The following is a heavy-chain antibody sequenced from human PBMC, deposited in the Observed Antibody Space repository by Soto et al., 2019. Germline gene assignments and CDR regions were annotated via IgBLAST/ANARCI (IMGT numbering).Heavy chain of an antibody. J-gene: IGHJ4*02. Sequence: QVQLQQWGAGLLKPSETLSLTCAVYGGSFSGYYWSWIRQPPGKGLEWIGEIKHSGSTNYNPSLKSRVTISVNTSKNQFSLNLNSVTAADAAVYYCARVRATGAFDYWGQGTLVTVSS. CDR1: GGSFSGYY. CDR3: ARVRATGAFDY. V-gene: IGHV4-34*01. D-gene: IGHD4-4*01. CDR2: IKHSGST.